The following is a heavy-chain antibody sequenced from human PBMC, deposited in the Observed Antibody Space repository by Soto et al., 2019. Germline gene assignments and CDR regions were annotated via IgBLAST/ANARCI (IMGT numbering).Heavy chain of an antibody. CDR3: ARGYQYSDILTGYSLDAFDV. CDR1: GGSISSGGYY. J-gene: IGHJ3*01. D-gene: IGHD3-9*01. Sequence: QVQLQESGPGLVKPSQTLSLTCTVSGGSISSGGYYWSWIRQHPGKGLEWIGYIYYSGNTYYNPSVKSRITLSLDTSKNQFSLNLSSVTAADTAVYYCARGYQYSDILTGYSLDAFDVWGQGTMVSVSS. V-gene: IGHV4-31*03. CDR2: IYYSGNT.